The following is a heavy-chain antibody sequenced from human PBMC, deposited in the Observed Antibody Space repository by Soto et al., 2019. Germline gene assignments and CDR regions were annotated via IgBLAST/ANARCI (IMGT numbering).Heavy chain of an antibody. CDR1: GFTFSSYE. V-gene: IGHV3-48*03. Sequence: GGSLRLSCAASGFTFSSYEMNWVRQAPGKGLEWVSYISSSGSTIYYADSVKGRFTISRDNAKNSLYLQMNSLRAEDTAVYYCARGGLYSGSYPYGMEVWGQGTTVTVSS. J-gene: IGHJ6*02. D-gene: IGHD1-26*01. CDR3: ARGGLYSGSYPYGMEV. CDR2: ISSSGSTI.